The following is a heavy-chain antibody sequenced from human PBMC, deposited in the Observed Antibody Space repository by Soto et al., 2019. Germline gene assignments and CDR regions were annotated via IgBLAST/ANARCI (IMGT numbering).Heavy chain of an antibody. Sequence: GGSLRLSCAASGFTFSDYYMSWIRQAPGKGLEWVSYISSSGSTIYYADSVKGRFTISRDNAKNSLYLQMNSLRAEDTAVYYCARFRRYSSSADDRAFDYYYYYMDVWGKGTTVTVSS. J-gene: IGHJ6*03. D-gene: IGHD6-6*01. CDR3: ARFRRYSSSADDRAFDYYYYYMDV. V-gene: IGHV3-11*01. CDR2: ISSSGSTI. CDR1: GFTFSDYY.